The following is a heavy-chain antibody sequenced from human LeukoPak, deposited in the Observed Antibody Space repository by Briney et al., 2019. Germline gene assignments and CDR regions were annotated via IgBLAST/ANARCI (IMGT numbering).Heavy chain of an antibody. CDR3: ARGRDGGYFDY. D-gene: IGHD3-16*01. Sequence: ASVKVSCKASGYTFTGYYMHWVRQAPGQGLEWMGWINPYSGATNYAQKFQGRVTMTRDTSISTAYMDLSSLKSDDTAVYYCARGRDGGYFDYWGQGTLVTVSS. CDR2: INPYSGAT. CDR1: GYTFTGYY. J-gene: IGHJ4*02. V-gene: IGHV1-2*02.